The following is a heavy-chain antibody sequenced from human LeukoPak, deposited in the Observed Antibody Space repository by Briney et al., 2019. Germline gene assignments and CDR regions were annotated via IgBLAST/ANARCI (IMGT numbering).Heavy chain of an antibody. D-gene: IGHD6-19*01. CDR3: ARANNAGWFDY. Sequence: GGSLRLSCAASGFSFSSFWMTWVRQAPGKGLEWVANIKEDGSRNHCVDSVKGRFTISRDNAKDSLFLQMSSLRVEDTAVYYCARANNAGWFDYWGQGTLVTVSS. V-gene: IGHV3-7*04. CDR1: GFSFSSFW. J-gene: IGHJ4*02. CDR2: IKEDGSRN.